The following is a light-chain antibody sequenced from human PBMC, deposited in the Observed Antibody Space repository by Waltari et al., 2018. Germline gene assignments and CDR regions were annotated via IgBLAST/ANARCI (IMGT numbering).Light chain of an antibody. V-gene: IGKV3-11*01. Sequence: IVVTQSPAALSLSPGERATLSCRASQTISTYSAWYQQKPGQAPRLLISDASKRAPAIPVRFSGSGYGTDFTLTINSLEPEDFAVYYCQQRFTWPPFTFGGGTKIEIK. CDR2: DAS. CDR1: QTISTY. CDR3: QQRFTWPPFT. J-gene: IGKJ4*01.